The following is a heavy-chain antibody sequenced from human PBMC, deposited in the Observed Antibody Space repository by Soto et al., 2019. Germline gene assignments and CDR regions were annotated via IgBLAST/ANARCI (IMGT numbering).Heavy chain of an antibody. V-gene: IGHV3-23*01. D-gene: IGHD2-21*02. CDR2: ISGRGTT. CDR3: ATPYCGGDCLDAFDI. CDR1: GFTFSTYA. J-gene: IGHJ3*02. Sequence: GGSLRLSCEASGFTFSTYAMNWVRQAPGKGPEWVSSISGRGTTYYAGSVKGRFTSSRDNSRNTLYLQMTSLRAEDTAVYYCATPYCGGDCLDAFDIWGRGTMVTVSS.